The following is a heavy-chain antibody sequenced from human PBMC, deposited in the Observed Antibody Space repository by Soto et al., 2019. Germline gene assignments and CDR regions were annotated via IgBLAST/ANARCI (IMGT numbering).Heavy chain of an antibody. CDR1: GFTFSSYA. V-gene: IGHV3-23*01. Sequence: EVQLLESGGGLAQPGGSLRLSCAASGFTFSSYAMTWVRQAPGEGLQWVSTITDTGGDAKYADSVRGRFVISRDNSKKTLYLQMTSLTAEDSAMYYCARGSTDSYPGSRIFDFWGRGTLVTVSS. D-gene: IGHD3-10*01. CDR2: ITDTGGDA. CDR3: ARGSTDSYPGSRIFDF. J-gene: IGHJ4*02.